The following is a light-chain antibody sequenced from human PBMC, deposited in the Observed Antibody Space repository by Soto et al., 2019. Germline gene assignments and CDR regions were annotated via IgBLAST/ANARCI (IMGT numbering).Light chain of an antibody. CDR1: HSISSN. Sequence: EIVMTQSPASLSVSPGERVTLSCRASHSISSNLAWYQQKPGQAPRLLIYIASTRATGIPARFSGSGSGTDFTLTISRLEPEDFAVYYCQQYGSSPRTFGQGTKVDIK. V-gene: IGKV3-15*01. CDR3: QQYGSSPRT. J-gene: IGKJ1*01. CDR2: IAS.